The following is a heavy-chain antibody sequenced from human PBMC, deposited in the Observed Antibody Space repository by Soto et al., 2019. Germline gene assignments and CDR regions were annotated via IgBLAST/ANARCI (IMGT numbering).Heavy chain of an antibody. J-gene: IGHJ4*02. CDR3: SRAIWGIAAAGTSPYYFDY. V-gene: IGHV1-69*13. CDR1: GGTFSRYA. D-gene: IGHD6-13*01. CDR2: IIPIFSTA. Sequence: SVKVSCKASGGTFSRYAISWVRQAPGQGLKWIGKIIPIFSTANYAHKFQGRVTITADESTSTAYMELSSLRSEDTAVYYCSRAIWGIAAAGTSPYYFDYWGQGTLVTVSS.